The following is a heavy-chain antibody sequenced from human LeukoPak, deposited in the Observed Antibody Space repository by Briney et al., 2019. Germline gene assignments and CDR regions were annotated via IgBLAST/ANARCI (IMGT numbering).Heavy chain of an antibody. CDR3: ARGQLWAFDI. Sequence: KPSETLSLTCTVSGGSISSYYWSWIRQPPGKGLEWIGHIYYSGSTNYNPSLKSRVTISVDTSKNQFSLKLSSVTAADTAVYYCARGQLWAFDIWGQGTMVTVSS. J-gene: IGHJ3*02. V-gene: IGHV4-59*01. CDR1: GGSISSYY. D-gene: IGHD6-13*01. CDR2: IYYSGST.